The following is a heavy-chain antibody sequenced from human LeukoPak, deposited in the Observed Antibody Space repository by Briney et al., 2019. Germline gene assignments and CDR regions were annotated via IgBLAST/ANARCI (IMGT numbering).Heavy chain of an antibody. CDR1: GYTFTSYG. D-gene: IGHD5-18*01. Sequence: ASVKVSCKASGYTFTSYGISWVRQAPGQGLEWMGWINPNSGGTNYAQKFQGRVTMTRDTSISTAYMELSRLRSDDTAVYYCARGRGYSYGQYWGQGTLVTVSS. CDR2: INPNSGGT. V-gene: IGHV1-2*02. CDR3: ARGRGYSYGQY. J-gene: IGHJ4*02.